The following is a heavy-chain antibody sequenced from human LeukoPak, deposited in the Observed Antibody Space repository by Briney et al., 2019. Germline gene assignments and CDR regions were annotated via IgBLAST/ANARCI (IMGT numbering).Heavy chain of an antibody. D-gene: IGHD3-22*01. CDR3: ARADSSGYPLDY. J-gene: IGHJ4*02. V-gene: IGHV4-38-2*02. CDR1: GYSISSGYY. Sequence: SETLSLTCTVSGYSISSGYYWGWIRRPPGKGREWIGSIYHSGSTYYNPSLKSRVTISVDTSKNQFSLKLSSVTAADTAVYYCARADSSGYPLDYWGQGTLVTVSS. CDR2: IYHSGST.